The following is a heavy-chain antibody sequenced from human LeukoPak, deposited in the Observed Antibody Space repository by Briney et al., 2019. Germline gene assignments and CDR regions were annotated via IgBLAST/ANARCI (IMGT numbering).Heavy chain of an antibody. CDR2: IYSDNT. V-gene: IGHV3-53*01. CDR3: AKGRVRGVINYGYDS. CDR1: GFTVSSNS. Sequence: GGSLRLSCTVSGFTVSSNSMSWVRQAPGKGLEWVSFIYSDNTHYSDSVKGRFTISRDNSKNTLYLQMNSLRAEDTAVYYCAKGRVRGVINYGYDSWGQGTLVTVSS. J-gene: IGHJ4*02. D-gene: IGHD3-10*01.